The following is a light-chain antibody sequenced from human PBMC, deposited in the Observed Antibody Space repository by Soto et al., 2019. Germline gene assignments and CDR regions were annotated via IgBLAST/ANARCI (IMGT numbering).Light chain of an antibody. CDR2: GAY. J-gene: IGKJ4*01. CDR3: QQYNNWPLT. CDR1: QSVSSN. V-gene: IGKV3-15*01. Sequence: EIVMTQSPATLSVSPGERATLSCRASQSVSSNLAWYQQKPGQAPRLLIYGAYTRATGIPARFSGSGSGTEFTLPISSLQSEDFAVYYCQQYNNWPLTFGGGTKVEIK.